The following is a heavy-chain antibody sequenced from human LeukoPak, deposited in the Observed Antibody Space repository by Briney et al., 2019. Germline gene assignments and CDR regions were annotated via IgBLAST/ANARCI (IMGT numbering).Heavy chain of an antibody. V-gene: IGHV4-59*01. J-gene: IGHJ6*03. D-gene: IGHD1-26*01. CDR1: GGSISSYY. CDR2: IYYSGST. Sequence: SETLSLTCTVSGGSISSYYWSWIRQPPGKGLEWIGYIYYSGSTNYNPSLKSRVTISVDTSKNQFSLKLSSVTAADTAVYYCAAYIVGATWYYYYYMDVWGKGTTVTVSS. CDR3: AAYIVGATWYYYYYMDV.